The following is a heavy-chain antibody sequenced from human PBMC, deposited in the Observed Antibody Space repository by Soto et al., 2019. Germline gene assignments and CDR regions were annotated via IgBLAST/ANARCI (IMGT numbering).Heavy chain of an antibody. CDR2: IIPILGLA. J-gene: IGHJ4*02. CDR1: GGTFSSYT. Sequence: QVQLVQSGAEVKKPGSSVKVSCKASGGTFSSYTISWVRQAPGQGLEWMGRIIPILGLANYAQKFQGRVTITADKSTSTAYMELGSMRSEDTAVYYCAREGAYYGSWSYYALDFWGPGTLVTVSS. D-gene: IGHD3-10*01. V-gene: IGHV1-69*08. CDR3: AREGAYYGSWSYYALDF.